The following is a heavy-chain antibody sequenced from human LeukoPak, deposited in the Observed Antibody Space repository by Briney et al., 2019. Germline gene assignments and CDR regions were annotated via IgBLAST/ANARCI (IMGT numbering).Heavy chain of an antibody. J-gene: IGHJ4*02. Sequence: GASVKVSCKASGYTFTGYYMHWVRQAPGQGLEWMGRINPNSGGTNYAQKFQGRVTMTRDTSISTAYMELSRLRSDDTAVYYCASGFRFLEWLLALDYWGQGTLVTVSS. V-gene: IGHV1-2*06. CDR3: ASGFRFLEWLLALDY. D-gene: IGHD3-3*01. CDR2: INPNSGGT. CDR1: GYTFTGYY.